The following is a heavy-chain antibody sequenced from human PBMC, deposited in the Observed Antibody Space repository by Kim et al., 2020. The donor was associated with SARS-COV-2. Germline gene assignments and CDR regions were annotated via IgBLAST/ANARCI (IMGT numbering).Heavy chain of an antibody. Sequence: ASVKVSCKASGYTFTDYYMSWVRQAPGQGLDGMGWINPNSGGTNYAQKFQGRVTMTRDTSISTGYMELRRLRSDDTAVYYCARAKIGTSDYWGQGTLVTVSS. D-gene: IGHD1-7*01. CDR1: GYTFTDYY. J-gene: IGHJ4*02. V-gene: IGHV1-2*02. CDR2: INPNSGGT. CDR3: ARAKIGTSDY.